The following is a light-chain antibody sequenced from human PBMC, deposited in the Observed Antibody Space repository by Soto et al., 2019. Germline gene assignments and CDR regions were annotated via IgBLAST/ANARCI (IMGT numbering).Light chain of an antibody. Sequence: DIQMTQSPSSLSASVGDRVTITCRASQSISIYLNWYQQKPGKAPKLLIYAASSLQSGVPSRFGGSGSGKDFTITISSLQREDLATYYCQQSLTTPLTFGGGTKVEIK. V-gene: IGKV1-39*01. J-gene: IGKJ4*02. CDR1: QSISIY. CDR2: AAS. CDR3: QQSLTTPLT.